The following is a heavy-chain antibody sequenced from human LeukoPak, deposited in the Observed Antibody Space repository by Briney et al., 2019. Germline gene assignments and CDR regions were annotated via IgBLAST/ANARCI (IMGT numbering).Heavy chain of an antibody. CDR2: ISSGSGTI. CDR1: GFTFSSYS. Sequence: PGGSLRLSCAASGFTFSSYSMNWVRQAPGKGLEYVSYISSGSGTIYYADSVKGRFTISRDNAKNSLYLQMNSLRAEDTAVYYCARDPSRGYTYGYEDYWGQGTLVTVSS. V-gene: IGHV3-48*04. D-gene: IGHD5-18*01. CDR3: ARDPSRGYTYGYEDY. J-gene: IGHJ4*02.